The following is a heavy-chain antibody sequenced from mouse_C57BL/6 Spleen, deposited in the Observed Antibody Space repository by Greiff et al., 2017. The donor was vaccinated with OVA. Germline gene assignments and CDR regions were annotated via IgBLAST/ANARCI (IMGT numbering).Heavy chain of an antibody. CDR2: IRSKSSNYAT. J-gene: IGHJ1*03. V-gene: IGHV10-3*01. Sequence: DVHLVESGGGLVQPKGSLKLSCAASGFTFNTYAMHWVRQAPGTGLEWVARIRSKSSNYATYYADSVKDRFTISRDDSQSMLYLQMNNLKTEDTAMYYCVREDYSNRPWYFDVWGTGTTVTVSS. CDR1: GFTFNTYA. D-gene: IGHD2-5*01. CDR3: VREDYSNRPWYFDV.